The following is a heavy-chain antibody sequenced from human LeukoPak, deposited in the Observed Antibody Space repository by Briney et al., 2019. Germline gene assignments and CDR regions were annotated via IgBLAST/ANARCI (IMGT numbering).Heavy chain of an antibody. CDR2: MNPNSGNT. CDR3: ASGIPSGLVY. V-gene: IGHV1-8*03. CDR1: GYTFASYD. J-gene: IGHJ4*02. Sequence: ASVKVSCKASGYTFASYDISWVRQAPGQGLEWMGWMNPNSGNTGYAQKFQGRVTITRNTSISTAYMELSSLRSEDTAVYYCASGIPSGLVYWGQGTLVTVSS. D-gene: IGHD1-26*01.